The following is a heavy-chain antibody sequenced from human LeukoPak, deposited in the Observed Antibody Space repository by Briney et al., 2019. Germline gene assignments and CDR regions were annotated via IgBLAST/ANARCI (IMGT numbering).Heavy chain of an antibody. CDR2: ISAYNGNT. D-gene: IGHD3-22*01. V-gene: IGHV1-18*01. Sequence: GASVKVSCKASGYTFTSYGISWVRQAPGQGIEWMGWISAYNGNTNYAQKLQGRVTMTTDTSTSTAYMELRSLRSDDTAVYYCARQDSSSYSTSNSDYWGQGTLVTVSS. J-gene: IGHJ4*02. CDR3: ARQDSSSYSTSNSDY. CDR1: GYTFTSYG.